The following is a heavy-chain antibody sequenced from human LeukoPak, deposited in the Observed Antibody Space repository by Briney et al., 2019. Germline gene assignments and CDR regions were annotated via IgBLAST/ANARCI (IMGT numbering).Heavy chain of an antibody. CDR1: GFTFSDYY. CDR3: ARKYCSTTSCLFDN. V-gene: IGHV3-11*04. Sequence: GGSLRLSCAASGFTFSDYYMSWIRQAPGKGLEWISFISGRGTTIYYADSVKGRFTISRDNANNTLYLQMNSLRAEDTAVYYCARKYCSTTSCLFDNWGQGTLVTVSS. CDR2: ISGRGTTI. J-gene: IGHJ4*02. D-gene: IGHD2-2*01.